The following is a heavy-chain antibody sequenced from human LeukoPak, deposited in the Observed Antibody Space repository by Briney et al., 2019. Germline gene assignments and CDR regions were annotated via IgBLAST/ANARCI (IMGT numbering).Heavy chain of an antibody. V-gene: IGHV3-21*01. Sequence: GGSLRLSCVASGFTFPNYAMSWVRQAPGKGLEWVSSISSSSSYIYYADSVKGRFTISRDNAKNSLYLQMNSLRAEDTAVYYCARDRVTPVTTIDYWGQGTLVTVSS. CDR2: ISSSSSYI. J-gene: IGHJ4*02. CDR3: ARDRVTPVTTIDY. D-gene: IGHD4-17*01. CDR1: GFTFPNYA.